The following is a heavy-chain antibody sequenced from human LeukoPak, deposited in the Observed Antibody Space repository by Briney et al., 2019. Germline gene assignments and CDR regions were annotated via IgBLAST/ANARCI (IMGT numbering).Heavy chain of an antibody. D-gene: IGHD6-19*01. CDR2: INSDGSST. Sequence: PGGSLRLSCAASGFTFSNYSMSWVRQVPGKGLVWVSRINSDGSSTSYADSVKGRFTISRDNAKNTLYLQMNSLRAEDTAVYYCARDGRSSGWYGSFDYWGQGTLVTVSS. J-gene: IGHJ4*02. V-gene: IGHV3-74*01. CDR3: ARDGRSSGWYGSFDY. CDR1: GFTFSNYS.